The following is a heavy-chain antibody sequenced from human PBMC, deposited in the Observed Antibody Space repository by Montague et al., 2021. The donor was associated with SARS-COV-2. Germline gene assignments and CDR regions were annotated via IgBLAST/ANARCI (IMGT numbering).Heavy chain of an antibody. V-gene: IGHV4-59*08. D-gene: IGHD3-10*01. J-gene: IGHJ4*02. Sequence: SETLSLTCTVSFGSISTYYWSWIRQPPGKGLEWIGFIFYNGSTKYNPSLKRRVSISLDTSKNQFSLRLSSVTAADTAVYFCARGMIRGVTTPFDYWGQGSQVTVSS. CDR3: ARGMIRGVTTPFDY. CDR2: IFYNGST. CDR1: FGSISTYY.